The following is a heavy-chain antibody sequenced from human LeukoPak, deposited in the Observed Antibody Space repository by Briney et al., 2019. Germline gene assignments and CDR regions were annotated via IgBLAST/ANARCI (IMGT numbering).Heavy chain of an antibody. Sequence: PGGSLRLSCAASGFTFRSYAMHWVRQAPGKGLEWVAVISYDESNKYYADSVKGRFTISRDNSKNTLYLQMKSLRAEDTAVYYCARVSNCSGGSCYPYYFDYWGQGTLVTVSS. J-gene: IGHJ4*02. V-gene: IGHV3-30-3*01. D-gene: IGHD2-15*01. CDR2: ISYDESNK. CDR3: ARVSNCSGGSCYPYYFDY. CDR1: GFTFRSYA.